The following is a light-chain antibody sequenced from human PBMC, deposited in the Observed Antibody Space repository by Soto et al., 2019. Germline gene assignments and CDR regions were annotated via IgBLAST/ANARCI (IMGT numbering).Light chain of an antibody. J-gene: IGLJ2*01. CDR2: SSY. V-gene: IGLV1-47*02. CDR1: SSNIGSNS. Sequence: QSVLTQPPSASGTPGQSVTISCSGSSSNIGSNSVYWYQQLPGAAPKLLIYSSYRRPSGVPDRFSGSKSGTSASLAISGPRSEDEADYYCAAWDDSLSGPGVFGGGTKLTVL. CDR3: AAWDDSLSGPGV.